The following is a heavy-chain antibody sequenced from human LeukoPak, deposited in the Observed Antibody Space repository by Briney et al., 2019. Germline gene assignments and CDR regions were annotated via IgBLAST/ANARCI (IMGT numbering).Heavy chain of an antibody. CDR1: GGSISSYY. CDR2: IYYSGST. Sequence: SETLSLTCTVSGGSISSYYLSWIRQPPGKGLEWIGYIYYSGSTNYNPSLKSRVTISVDTSKNQFSLKLSSVTAADTAVYYCARLPPGPLDAFDIWGQGTMVTVSS. V-gene: IGHV4-59*01. CDR3: ARLPPGPLDAFDI. J-gene: IGHJ3*02.